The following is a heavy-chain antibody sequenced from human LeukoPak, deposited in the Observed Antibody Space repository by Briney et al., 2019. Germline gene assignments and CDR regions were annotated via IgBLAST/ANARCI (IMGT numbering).Heavy chain of an antibody. J-gene: IGHJ4*02. Sequence: GGSLRLSCAASGFTFSTYAMIWVRQAPGKGLEWVSVIGGSGSYTYYADSVKGRFTLSRDNSKDTLYLQMNSLRAEDTAVYYCARDWHDYWGQGTLVTVSS. CDR2: IGGSGSYT. V-gene: IGHV3-23*01. CDR3: ARDWHDY. CDR1: GFTFSTYA.